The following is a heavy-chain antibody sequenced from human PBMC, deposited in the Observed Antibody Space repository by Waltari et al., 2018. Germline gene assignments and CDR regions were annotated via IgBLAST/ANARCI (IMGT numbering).Heavy chain of an antibody. CDR1: GDFISRYY. CDR2: IYTSGAT. CDR3: ARGESDHSSAWNRAFDI. V-gene: IGHV4-4*07. J-gene: IGHJ3*02. Sequence: QVQLQESGPGLVKPSETLSLTCTVSGDFISRYYWSWIRQPAGKGLEWIGHIYTSGATNYNPSFESRCNISIDKSNNRFSLKLSSVTAADTAVYFCARGESDHSSAWNRAFDIWGQGTTVTVSS. D-gene: IGHD6-19*01.